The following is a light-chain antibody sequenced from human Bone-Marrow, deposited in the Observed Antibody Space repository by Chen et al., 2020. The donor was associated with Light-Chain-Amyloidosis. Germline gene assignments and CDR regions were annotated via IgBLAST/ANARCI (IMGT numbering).Light chain of an antibody. V-gene: IGLV3-21*02. CDR2: DDS. Sequence: SYVLTQPSSVSVAPGQTATIARGGNNIGSTSVHWYQQTPGQAPLLVVYDDSDRPSGIPERLSGSNSGNTATLTISRVEAGDEADYYCQVWDRSSDRPVFGGGIKLTVL. CDR1: NIGSTS. CDR3: QVWDRSSDRPV. J-gene: IGLJ3*02.